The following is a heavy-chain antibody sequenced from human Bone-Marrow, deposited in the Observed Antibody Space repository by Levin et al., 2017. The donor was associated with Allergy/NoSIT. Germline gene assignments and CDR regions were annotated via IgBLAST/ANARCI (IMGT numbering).Heavy chain of an antibody. V-gene: IGHV1-18*01. CDR1: GYTFTSYG. CDR2: ISAYNGNT. D-gene: IGHD6-19*01. CDR3: ARDQAHSSGWRKRWGWFDP. J-gene: IGHJ5*02. Sequence: ASVKVSCKASGYTFTSYGISWVRQAPGQGLEWMGWISAYNGNTNYAQKLQGRVTMTTDTSTSTAYMELRSLRSDDTAVYYCARDQAHSSGWRKRWGWFDPWGQGTLVTVSS.